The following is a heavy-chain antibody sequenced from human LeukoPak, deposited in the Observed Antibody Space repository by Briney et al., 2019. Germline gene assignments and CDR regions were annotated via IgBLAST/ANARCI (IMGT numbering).Heavy chain of an antibody. CDR3: ARPGSTSCYKCFQH. CDR1: GGSMTKYY. D-gene: IGHD2-2*02. J-gene: IGHJ1*01. V-gene: IGHV4-59*12. CDR2: IYYSGST. Sequence: SETLSLTCTVSGGSMTKYYWNWIRQPPGKGLEWIGHIYYSGSTTYNPSLKSRVTISVDTSKNQFSLKLSSVTAADTAVYYCARPGSTSCYKCFQHWGQGTLVTVSS.